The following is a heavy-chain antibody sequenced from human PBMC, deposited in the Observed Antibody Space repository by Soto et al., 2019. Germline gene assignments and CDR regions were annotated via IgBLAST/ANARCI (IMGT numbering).Heavy chain of an antibody. CDR1: GFTVSSNY. Sequence: GGSLRLSCAASGFTVSSNYMSWVRQAPGKGLEWVSVIYSGGSTYYADSVKGRFTISRDNSKNTLYLQMNSLRAEDTAVYHCARSPTYYDYVWGSYRYNDYYYYYGMDVWGQGTTVTVSS. V-gene: IGHV3-53*01. D-gene: IGHD3-16*02. CDR3: ARSPTYYDYVWGSYRYNDYYYYYGMDV. CDR2: IYSGGST. J-gene: IGHJ6*02.